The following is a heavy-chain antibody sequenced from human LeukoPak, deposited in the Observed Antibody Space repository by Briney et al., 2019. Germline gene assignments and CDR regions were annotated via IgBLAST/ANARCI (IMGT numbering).Heavy chain of an antibody. J-gene: IGHJ3*02. V-gene: IGHV4-59*12. Sequence: SETLSLTCTVSGGSISSYYWSWIRQPPGKGLEWIGYIYYSGSTNYNPSLKSRVTISVDTSKNQFSLKLSSVTAADTAVYYCAREGPYYGSGSYYNVDAFDIWGQGTMVTVSS. CDR2: IYYSGST. CDR1: GGSISSYY. D-gene: IGHD3-10*01. CDR3: AREGPYYGSGSYYNVDAFDI.